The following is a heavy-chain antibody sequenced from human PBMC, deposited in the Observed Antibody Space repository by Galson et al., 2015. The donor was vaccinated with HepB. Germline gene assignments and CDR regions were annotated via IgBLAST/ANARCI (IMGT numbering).Heavy chain of an antibody. V-gene: IGHV1-69*13. J-gene: IGHJ4*02. Sequence: SVKVSCKASGGTFSSYAISWVRQAPGQGLEWMGGIIPIFGTANYAQKFQGRVTITADESTSTAYMELSSLRSEDTAVYYCARGVIAAAGTPYFDYWGQGTLVTVSS. CDR2: IIPIFGTA. D-gene: IGHD6-13*01. CDR3: ARGVIAAAGTPYFDY. CDR1: GGTFSSYA.